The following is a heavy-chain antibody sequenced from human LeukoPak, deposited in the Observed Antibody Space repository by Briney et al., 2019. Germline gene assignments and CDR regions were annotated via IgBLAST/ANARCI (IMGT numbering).Heavy chain of an antibody. J-gene: IGHJ4*02. D-gene: IGHD5-24*01. Sequence: SVKVSCKASGDTFSNYSINWVRQAPGQGLQWMRRFFSILNIANYAQGFQGRATFTADKTTSTVYMELSSLRSEDTALYYCARALMTSIKGFDLWGQGTLVTVSS. V-gene: IGHV1-69*02. CDR1: GDTFSNYS. CDR3: ARALMTSIKGFDL. CDR2: FFSILNIA.